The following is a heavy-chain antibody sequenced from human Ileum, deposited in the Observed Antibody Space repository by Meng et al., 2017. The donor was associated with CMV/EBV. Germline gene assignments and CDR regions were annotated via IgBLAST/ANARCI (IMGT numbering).Heavy chain of an antibody. D-gene: IGHD1-14*01. CDR1: GASITSDNFH. CDR3: ATYIPGRSGVGY. J-gene: IGHJ4*01. Sequence: QVQLQESGPGLVKPSQTLSLTCTVSGASITSDNFHWSWIRQPAGKGLEWIGRIDTDGSTYYNPFLNSRVTVSTDTSKNHYSLKLSSVTAADTAVYYCATYIPGRSGVGYWAHGTLVTVSS. CDR2: IDTDGST. V-gene: IGHV4-61*02.